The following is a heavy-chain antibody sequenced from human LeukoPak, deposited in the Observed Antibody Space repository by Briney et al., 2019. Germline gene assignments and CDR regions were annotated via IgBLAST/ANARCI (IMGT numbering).Heavy chain of an antibody. CDR1: GFTFSSYA. J-gene: IGHJ4*02. V-gene: IGHV3-21*01. D-gene: IGHD2-15*01. Sequence: PGGSLRLSCAASGFTFSSYAMSWVRQAPGKGLEWVSSISSSSSSYIYYADSVKGRFTISRDNAKNSLYLQMNSLRAEDTAVYYCARVDCSGGSCYSDYWGQGTLVTVSS. CDR3: ARVDCSGGSCYSDY. CDR2: ISSSSSSYI.